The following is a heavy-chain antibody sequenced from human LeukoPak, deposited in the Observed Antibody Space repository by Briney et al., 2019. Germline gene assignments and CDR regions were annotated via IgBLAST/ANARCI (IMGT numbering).Heavy chain of an antibody. CDR2: IYPRDGST. Sequence: GASVKVSCKASGYTFTSNYIHWVRQAPGQGLEWMGMIYPRDGSTSYAQKFQGRVTIIADESTSTAYMELSSLRSEDTAVYYCARESSFYTGTFDYWGQGTLVTVSS. V-gene: IGHV1-46*01. J-gene: IGHJ4*02. CDR1: GYTFTSNY. CDR3: ARESSFYTGTFDY. D-gene: IGHD2/OR15-2a*01.